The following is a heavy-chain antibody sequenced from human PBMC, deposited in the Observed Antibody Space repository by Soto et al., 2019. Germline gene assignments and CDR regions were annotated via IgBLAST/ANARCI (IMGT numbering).Heavy chain of an antibody. Sequence: GGSLRLSCAASGFTCSTYAMHWVRQAPGKGLEWVAVIWYDGSNKYYADSVKGRFTISRDNSKNTLYLQMNSLRAEDTAVYYCARDVSTFGGVIVSNWFDPWGQGTLVTVSS. V-gene: IGHV3-33*01. J-gene: IGHJ5*02. D-gene: IGHD3-16*02. CDR1: GFTCSTYA. CDR3: ARDVSTFGGVIVSNWFDP. CDR2: IWYDGSNK.